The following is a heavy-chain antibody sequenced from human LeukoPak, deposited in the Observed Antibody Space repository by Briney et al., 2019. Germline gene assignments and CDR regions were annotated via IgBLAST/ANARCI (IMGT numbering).Heavy chain of an antibody. CDR3: ARWRSYSNFRATLDY. V-gene: IGHV4-39*07. CDR2: INHSGST. CDR1: GGSIGSSTSY. D-gene: IGHD4-11*01. Sequence: RASETLSPTCTVSGGSIGSSTSYWAWIRQPPGKGLEWIGEINHSGSTNYNPSLKSRVTISVDTSKNQFSLKLSSVTAADTAVYYCARWRSYSNFRATLDYWGQGTLVTVSS. J-gene: IGHJ4*02.